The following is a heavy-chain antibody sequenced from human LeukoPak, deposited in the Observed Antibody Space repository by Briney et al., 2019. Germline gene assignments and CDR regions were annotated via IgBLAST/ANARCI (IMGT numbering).Heavy chain of an antibody. J-gene: IGHJ6*03. CDR1: GYSFTSYW. D-gene: IGHD6-6*01. V-gene: IGHV5-51*01. Sequence: GESLKISCKGSGYSFTSYWIGWVRQMPGKGLEWMGIIYPGDSDTRYSPSFQGQVTISVDKSISTAYLQWSSLKASDTAMYYCARRRGIAARPSYYYYMDVWGKGTTVTVSS. CDR2: IYPGDSDT. CDR3: ARRRGIAARPSYYYYMDV.